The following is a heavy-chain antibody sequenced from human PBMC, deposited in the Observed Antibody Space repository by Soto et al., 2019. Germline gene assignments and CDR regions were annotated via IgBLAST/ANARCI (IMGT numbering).Heavy chain of an antibody. J-gene: IGHJ3*02. CDR2: INPSGGST. V-gene: IGHV1-46*01. CDR3: ARENVERSFRYYDSSGPPHDAIDS. D-gene: IGHD3-22*01. CDR1: GYTFTSYY. Sequence: GASVKVSCKASGYTFTSYYMHWVRQAPGQGLEWMGIINPSGGSTSYAQKFQGRVTMTRDTSTSTVYMELSSLRSEDTAVYYCARENVERSFRYYDSSGPPHDAIDSWGQATRVTVAS.